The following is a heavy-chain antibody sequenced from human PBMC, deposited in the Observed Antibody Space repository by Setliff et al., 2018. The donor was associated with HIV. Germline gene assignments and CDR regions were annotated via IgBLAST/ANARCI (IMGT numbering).Heavy chain of an antibody. CDR2: INPSGGST. Sequence: GASVKVSCKASGYTFTSKHINWVRQAPGQGLEWMGIINPSGGSTSYAQKFQGRVTMTRDTSTSTVYMELSSLRSEDTAVYYCARGVPRGGDIPFDYWGQGTLVTVSS. J-gene: IGHJ4*02. V-gene: IGHV1-46*01. CDR3: ARGVPRGGDIPFDY. D-gene: IGHD2-21*01. CDR1: GYTFTSKH.